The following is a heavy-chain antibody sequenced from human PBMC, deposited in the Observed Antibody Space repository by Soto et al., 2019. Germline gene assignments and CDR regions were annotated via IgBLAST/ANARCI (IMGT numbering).Heavy chain of an antibody. CDR3: ARADKDIVVVPAAGWFDP. V-gene: IGHV4-34*01. CDR2: INHSGST. CDR1: GGSFSGYY. D-gene: IGHD2-2*01. Sequence: SETLSLTCAVYGGSFSGYYWSWIRQPPGKGLEWIGEINHSGSTNYNPSLKSRVTISVDTSKNQFSLKLSSVTAADTAVYYCARADKDIVVVPAAGWFDPWGQGTLVTVSS. J-gene: IGHJ5*02.